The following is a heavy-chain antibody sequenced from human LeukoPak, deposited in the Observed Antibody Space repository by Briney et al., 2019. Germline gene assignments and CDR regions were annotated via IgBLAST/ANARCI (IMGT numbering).Heavy chain of an antibody. D-gene: IGHD1-26*01. Sequence: PGGSLRLSCAASGFTFSSYRMNWVRQAPGKGLEWVSSISSSSSYIYYADSVKGRFTISRDNSKNSLYLQMNSLGPEDTAVYYCARDPYSGNYGNYYYYYMDVWGKGTTVTISS. J-gene: IGHJ6*03. CDR2: ISSSSSYI. V-gene: IGHV3-21*01. CDR3: ARDPYSGNYGNYYYYYMDV. CDR1: GFTFSSYR.